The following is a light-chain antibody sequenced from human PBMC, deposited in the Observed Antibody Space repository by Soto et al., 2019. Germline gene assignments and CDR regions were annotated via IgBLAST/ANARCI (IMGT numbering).Light chain of an antibody. V-gene: IGKV3-11*01. J-gene: IGKJ3*01. CDR3: QQRSNWPLT. CDR2: DAS. CDR1: QSVSSY. Sequence: EIVLTQSPATLSFSPGERATLSCRASQSVSSYLAWYQQKPGQAPRLLIYDASNRATGIPARFSGSGSGTDFTLTISSLEPEDFAVYYCQQRSNWPLTFGHGTKVDIK.